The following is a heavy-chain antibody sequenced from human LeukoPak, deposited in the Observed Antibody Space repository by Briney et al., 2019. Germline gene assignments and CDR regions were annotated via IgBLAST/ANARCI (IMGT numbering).Heavy chain of an antibody. CDR2: MKPNSGNT. CDR3: ATELRWKDH. D-gene: IGHD4-23*01. V-gene: IGHV1-8*01. CDR1: GYTFTNYD. J-gene: IGHJ4*02. Sequence: WASVKVSCKASGYTFTNYDINWVRQASGQGLEWMGYMKPNSGNTGYAQKLQGRVTMTRDTSISTAYMELSSLTSEDTAVYYCATELRWKDHWGQGTLVTVSS.